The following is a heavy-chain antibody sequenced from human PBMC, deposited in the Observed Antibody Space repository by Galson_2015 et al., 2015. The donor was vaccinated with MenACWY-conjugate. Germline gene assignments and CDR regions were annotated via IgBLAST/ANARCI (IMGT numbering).Heavy chain of an antibody. CDR1: GFPFINYW. V-gene: IGHV3-7*03. Sequence: LRLSCAASGFPFINYWLSWVRQVPGTEPEWVANIKQDGSEKYYVDSVRGRFTISRDNAKSSLFLQMNSLRAEDTAVYYCARDLGFYCSHYDCYFAYWGQGTVVTVSS. CDR2: IKQDGSEK. CDR3: ARDLGFYCSHYDCYFAY. J-gene: IGHJ4*02. D-gene: IGHD2-15*01.